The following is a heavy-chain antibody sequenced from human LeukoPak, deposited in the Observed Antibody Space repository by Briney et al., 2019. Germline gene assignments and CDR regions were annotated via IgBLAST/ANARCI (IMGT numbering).Heavy chain of an antibody. D-gene: IGHD6-13*01. V-gene: IGHV3-21*01. CDR3: ARATYSSTAGPFDY. J-gene: IGHJ4*02. CDR1: GFTFSSYS. CDR2: IGSSSSYI. Sequence: GGSLRLSCAASGFTFSSYSMNWVRQAPGKGLEWVSSIGSSSSYIYYADSVKGRFTISRDNAKNSLYLQMNSLRAEDTAVYYCARATYSSTAGPFDYWGQGTLVTVSS.